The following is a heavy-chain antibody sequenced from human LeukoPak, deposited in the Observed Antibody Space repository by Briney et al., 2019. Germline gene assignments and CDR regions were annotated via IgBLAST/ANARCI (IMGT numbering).Heavy chain of an antibody. CDR3: ARDLGYCSSTSCFLGRHYYYYYMDV. D-gene: IGHD2-2*03. Sequence: ASVKVSCKASGYTFTSYGISWVRQAPGQGLEWMGWISAYNGNTNYAQKLQGRVTMTTDTSTSTAYMELSSLRSEDTAVYYCARDLGYCSSTSCFLGRHYYYYYMDVWGKGTTVTVSS. J-gene: IGHJ6*03. CDR2: ISAYNGNT. CDR1: GYTFTSYG. V-gene: IGHV1-18*01.